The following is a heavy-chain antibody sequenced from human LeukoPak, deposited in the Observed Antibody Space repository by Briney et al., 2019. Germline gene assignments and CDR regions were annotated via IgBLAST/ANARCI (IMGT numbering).Heavy chain of an antibody. Sequence: GGSLRLSCAASGFTFSSYGMHWVRRAPGKGLEWVAVIWYDGSNKYYADSVKGRFTISRDNSKNTLYLQMNSLRAEDTAVYYCASITHTMIPYGMDVWGQGTTVTVSS. V-gene: IGHV3-33*01. CDR3: ASITHTMIPYGMDV. CDR2: IWYDGSNK. J-gene: IGHJ6*02. D-gene: IGHD3-22*01. CDR1: GFTFSSYG.